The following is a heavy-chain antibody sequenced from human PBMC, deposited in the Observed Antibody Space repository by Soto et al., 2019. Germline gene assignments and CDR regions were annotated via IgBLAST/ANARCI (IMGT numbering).Heavy chain of an antibody. CDR1: GFTFSSYS. CDR2: ISYDTSNK. V-gene: IGHV3-30-3*01. D-gene: IGHD2-15*01. J-gene: IGHJ4*02. CDR3: ASVVAAQY. Sequence: QEQLVESGGGVVQPGRSLRLSCVASGFTFSSYSMHWVRQAPGKGLEWVAVISYDTSNKYYANSVKGRFTISRDNSKNTLYLQMNSLRAEDTAVYYCASVVAAQYWGQGTLVTVSS.